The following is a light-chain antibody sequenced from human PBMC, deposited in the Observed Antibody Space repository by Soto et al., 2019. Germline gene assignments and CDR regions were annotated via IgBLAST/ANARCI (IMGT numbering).Light chain of an antibody. J-gene: IGKJ1*01. CDR1: QSISSW. CDR2: DAS. CDR3: QQYNSYSPT. V-gene: IGKV1-5*01. Sequence: DIQMTQSPSTLSASVGDRVTITCRASQSISSWLAWYQQKPGKAPKLLIYDASSLESGVPSRFSGSGSGTEFTLTISSLQPDDFANYYCQQYNSYSPTFGQVTKVEIK.